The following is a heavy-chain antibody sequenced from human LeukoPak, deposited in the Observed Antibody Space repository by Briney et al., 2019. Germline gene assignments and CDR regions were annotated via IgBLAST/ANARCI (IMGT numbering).Heavy chain of an antibody. J-gene: IGHJ4*02. V-gene: IGHV3-23*01. D-gene: IGHD3-10*01. CDR1: YX. CDR2: ISASGGST. Sequence: YXMSWVRQAPGKGLEWVSAISASGGSTYYADSVKGRFTISRDNSKNTLYLQMNSLRAEDTAVYYCAKRPGRGIYFDYWGQGTLVTVSS. CDR3: AKRPGRGIYFDY.